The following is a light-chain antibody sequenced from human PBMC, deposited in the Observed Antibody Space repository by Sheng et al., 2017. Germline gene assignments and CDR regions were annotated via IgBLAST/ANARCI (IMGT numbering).Light chain of an antibody. CDR1: QSVSSY. CDR2: GAS. CDR3: QQRNSWPLT. Sequence: EIVLTQSPGTLSLSPGERATLSCRASQSVSSYLAWYRQKPGQAPRLLIYGASTRATGVPLRFSGSGSGTDFTLTISSLEPEDFAVYYCQQRNSWPLTFGGGTKVEI. V-gene: IGKV3-11*01. J-gene: IGKJ4*01.